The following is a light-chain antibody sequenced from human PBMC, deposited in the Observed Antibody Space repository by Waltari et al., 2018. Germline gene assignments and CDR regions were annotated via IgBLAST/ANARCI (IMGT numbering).Light chain of an antibody. CDR1: QGIGSY. Sequence: DIQLTQSPSFLSASVGDRVTITCRASQGIGSYLAWYQQKPGKAPTLLIYAASTLQSGVPSRFSGSYSWTEFTLTIISLQPEDFASYFCQQLHSYPRTFGGGTKMEI. CDR2: AAS. CDR3: QQLHSYPRT. V-gene: IGKV1-9*01. J-gene: IGKJ4*01.